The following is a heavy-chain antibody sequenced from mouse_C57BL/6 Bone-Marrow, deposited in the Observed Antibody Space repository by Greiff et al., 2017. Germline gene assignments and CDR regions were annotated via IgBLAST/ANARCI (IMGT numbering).Heavy chain of an antibody. V-gene: IGHV1-26*01. CDR1: GYTFTDYY. J-gene: IGHJ4*01. D-gene: IGHD2-3*01. CDR3: AIEWLLPFMDY. CDR2: INPNNGGT. Sequence: EVQLQQSGPELVKPGASVKISCKASGYTFTDYYMNWVKQSHGKSLEWIGDINPNNGGTSYNQKFKGKATLTVDKSSSTAYMELRSLTSEDSAVYYCAIEWLLPFMDYWGQGTSVTVSS.